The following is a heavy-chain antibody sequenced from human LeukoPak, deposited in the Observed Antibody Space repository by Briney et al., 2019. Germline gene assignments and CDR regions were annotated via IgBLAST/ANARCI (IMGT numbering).Heavy chain of an antibody. Sequence: ESLKISCKGSGYSFTSYWIAWVRQMPGKGLEWMGIIYPGDSDTRYSPSFEGQVTISADKSITTAYLQWFSVKASDTAMYYCARQGWSSTAYYHIDVWGKGTTVTVSS. J-gene: IGHJ6*03. CDR1: GYSFTSYW. CDR2: IYPGDSDT. CDR3: ARQGWSSTAYYHIDV. D-gene: IGHD2-2*01. V-gene: IGHV5-51*01.